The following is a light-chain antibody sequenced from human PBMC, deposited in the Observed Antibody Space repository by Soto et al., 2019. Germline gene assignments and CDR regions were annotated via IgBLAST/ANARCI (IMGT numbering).Light chain of an antibody. Sequence: DIVLTQSPATLSLSPGARATLSCRASQSVNNYLAWYQQKPGQAPRLLIYDASNRATGVPVRFSGSGSGTDFTITIGSLESEDSAVYYCQQRSNWPLTFGGGTKVEI. CDR3: QQRSNWPLT. CDR2: DAS. V-gene: IGKV3-11*01. CDR1: QSVNNY. J-gene: IGKJ4*01.